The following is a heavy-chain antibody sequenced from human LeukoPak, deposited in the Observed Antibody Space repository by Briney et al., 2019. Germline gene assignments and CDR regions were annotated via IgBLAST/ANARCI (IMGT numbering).Heavy chain of an antibody. CDR3: ASATNYDFWSGYYNLDY. Sequence: GGSLRLSCAASGFTFSSYEMNGVRQAPGKGREWVSYISSSGSTIYYADSVKGRFTISRDNSKNSLYLQMNSLRAEDTAVYYCASATNYDFWSGYYNLDYWGQGTLVTVSS. J-gene: IGHJ4*02. CDR1: GFTFSSYE. V-gene: IGHV3-48*03. D-gene: IGHD3-3*01. CDR2: ISSSGSTI.